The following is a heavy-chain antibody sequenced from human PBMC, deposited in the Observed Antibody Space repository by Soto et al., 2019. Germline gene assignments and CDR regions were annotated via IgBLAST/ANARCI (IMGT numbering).Heavy chain of an antibody. J-gene: IGHJ3*02. Sequence: SETLSLTCTVSGGSISSYYWSWIRQPPGKGLEWIGYIYYSGSTNYNPSLKSRVTISVDTSKNQFSLKLRSVTAADTAVYYCGRQGSRAFDIWGQGTMVTVSS. D-gene: IGHD2-15*01. CDR1: GGSISSYY. V-gene: IGHV4-59*08. CDR2: IYYSGST. CDR3: GRQGSRAFDI.